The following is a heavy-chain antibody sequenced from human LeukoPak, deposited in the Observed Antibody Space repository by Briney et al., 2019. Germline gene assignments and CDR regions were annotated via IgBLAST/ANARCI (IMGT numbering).Heavy chain of an antibody. CDR3: AKELYSEYYYYYMDV. J-gene: IGHJ6*03. CDR1: GFTFSSYS. V-gene: IGHV3-9*03. D-gene: IGHD2-2*02. CDR2: ISWNSGSI. Sequence: GGSLRLSCAASGFTFSSYSMNWVRQAPGKGLEWVSGISWNSGSIGYADSVKGRFTISRDNAKNSLYLQMNSLRAEDMALYYCAKELYSEYYYYYMDVWGKGTTVTVSS.